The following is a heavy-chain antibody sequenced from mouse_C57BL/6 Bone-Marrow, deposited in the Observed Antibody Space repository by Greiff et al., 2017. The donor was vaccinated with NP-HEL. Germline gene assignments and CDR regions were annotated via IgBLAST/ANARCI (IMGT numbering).Heavy chain of an antibody. CDR2: INPNNGGT. J-gene: IGHJ2*01. Sequence: EVKLMESGPELVKPGASVKISCKASGYTFTDYYMNWVKQSHGKSLEWIGDINPNNGGTSYNQKFKGKATLTVDKSSSTAYMELRSLTSEDSAVYYCARGITTVVATEGYYFDYWGQGTTLTVSS. V-gene: IGHV1-26*01. CDR3: ARGITTVVATEGYYFDY. CDR1: GYTFTDYY. D-gene: IGHD1-1*01.